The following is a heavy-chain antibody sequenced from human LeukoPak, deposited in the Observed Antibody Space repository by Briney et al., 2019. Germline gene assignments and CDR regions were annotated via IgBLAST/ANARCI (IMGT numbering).Heavy chain of an antibody. CDR3: ARNCGGDCS. J-gene: IGHJ5*02. CDR1: GFTFSSYW. V-gene: IGHV3-7*03. CDR2: IKQDGNEK. D-gene: IGHD2-21*02. Sequence: GGSLRLSCAASGFTFSSYWTSWVRQAPGKGLEWVANIKQDGNEKYYVDSVKGRFTISRDNAKNSLYLQMNSLRAEDTAVYYCARNCGGDCSWGQGTLVTVSS.